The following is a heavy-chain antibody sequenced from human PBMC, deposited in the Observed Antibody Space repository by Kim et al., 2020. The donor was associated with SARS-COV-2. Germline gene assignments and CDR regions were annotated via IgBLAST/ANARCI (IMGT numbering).Heavy chain of an antibody. D-gene: IGHD3-10*01. J-gene: IGHJ4*02. CDR1: GYTFTGYY. CDR2: INPNSGGT. CDR3: AREGGRFGELGSPY. Sequence: ASVKVSCKASGYTFTGYYMHWVRQAPGQGLEWMGWINPNSGGTNYAQKFQGRVTMTRDTSISTAYMELSRLRSDDTAVYYCAREGGRFGELGSPYWGQGTLVTVSS. V-gene: IGHV1-2*02.